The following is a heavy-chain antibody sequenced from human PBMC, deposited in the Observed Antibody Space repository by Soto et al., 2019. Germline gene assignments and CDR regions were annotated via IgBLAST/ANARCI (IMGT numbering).Heavy chain of an antibody. Sequence: PSETLSLTCIVSGDSVTSGSYYWTWLRQPRGKGLEWIGYISYTGRTKYNPSLQSRVTISVDTSKNDFSLNLSSVTAADTAVYFCARQWGLLPYYVMNVWGQGTAVTVSS. CDR1: GDSVTSGSYY. J-gene: IGHJ6*02. V-gene: IGHV4-61*03. CDR2: ISYTGRT. D-gene: IGHD1-26*01. CDR3: ARQWGLLPYYVMNV.